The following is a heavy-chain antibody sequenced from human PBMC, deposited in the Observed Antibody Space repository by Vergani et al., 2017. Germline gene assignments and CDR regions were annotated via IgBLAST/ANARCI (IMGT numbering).Heavy chain of an antibody. V-gene: IGHV4-38-2*01. J-gene: IGHJ2*01. CDR1: GYSISSGYY. Sequence: QVQLQESGPGLVKPSETLSLTCAVSGYSISSGYYWGWIRQPPGKGLEWIGSIYHSGSTYYNPSLKSRVTISVDTSKNQFSLKLSSVTADTAVYYCARPGSSSWYQVSWYFDLWGRGTLVTVSS. CDR3: ARPGSSSWYQVSWYFDL. D-gene: IGHD6-13*01. CDR2: IYHSGST.